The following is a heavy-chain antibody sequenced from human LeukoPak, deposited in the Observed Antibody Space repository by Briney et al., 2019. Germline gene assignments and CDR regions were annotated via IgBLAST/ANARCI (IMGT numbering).Heavy chain of an antibody. D-gene: IGHD5-24*01. CDR2: ISPNSGDT. Sequence: GASVKVSCKASGYSFTGYYMHWVRQAPGQGLEWMGWISPNSGDTNYAQKFQGRVTMTRDTSISTAYMELSRLRSDDTAVYYCARVSKQQLDYWGQGTLVTVSS. CDR1: GYSFTGYY. V-gene: IGHV1-2*02. J-gene: IGHJ4*02. CDR3: ARVSKQQLDY.